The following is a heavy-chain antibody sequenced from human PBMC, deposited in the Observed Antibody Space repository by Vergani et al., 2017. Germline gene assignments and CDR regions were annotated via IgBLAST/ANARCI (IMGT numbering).Heavy chain of an antibody. CDR1: GFTFDDYA. J-gene: IGHJ5*02. Sequence: EVQLVESGGGLVQPGRSLRLSCAASGFTFDDYAMHWVRQAPGKGLEWVSGISWNSGSIGYADSVKGRFTISRDNAKNFLYLQMNSLRAEDTAVYYCARDRSPGAIFGANWFDPWGQGTLVTVSS. CDR2: ISWNSGSI. CDR3: ARDRSPGAIFGANWFDP. V-gene: IGHV3-9*01. D-gene: IGHD3-3*01.